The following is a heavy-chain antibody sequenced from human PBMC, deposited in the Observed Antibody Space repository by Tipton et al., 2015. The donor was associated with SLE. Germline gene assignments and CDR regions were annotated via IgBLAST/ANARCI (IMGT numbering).Heavy chain of an antibody. V-gene: IGHV4-31*03. CDR3: ARDRSLGWLQYFDP. D-gene: IGHD3/OR15-3a*01. Sequence: TLSLSCTVSGASISTGGAYYWSWIRQHPGEGLEWIGYIYHTGITYYNPSLKSRIMLSVDTSNNQFSLRLTSVTAADTAVYYCARDRSLGWLQYFDPWGQGTLVTVSS. CDR1: GASISTGGAYY. CDR2: IYHTGIT. J-gene: IGHJ4*02.